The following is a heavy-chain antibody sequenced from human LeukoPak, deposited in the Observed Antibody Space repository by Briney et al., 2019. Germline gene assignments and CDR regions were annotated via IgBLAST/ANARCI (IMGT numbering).Heavy chain of an antibody. Sequence: PSETLSLTCTVSGGSTSSSSYYWGWIRQPPGKGLEWIGEINHSGSTNYNPSLKSRVTISVDTSKNQFSLKLSSVTAADTAVYYCARGRKLRFLEWLLKRDYYYMDVWGKGTTVTASS. CDR2: INHSGST. D-gene: IGHD3-3*01. CDR1: GGSTSSSSYY. V-gene: IGHV4-39*07. CDR3: ARGRKLRFLEWLLKRDYYYMDV. J-gene: IGHJ6*03.